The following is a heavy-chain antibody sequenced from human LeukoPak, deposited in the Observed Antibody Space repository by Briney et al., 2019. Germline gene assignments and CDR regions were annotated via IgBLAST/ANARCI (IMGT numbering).Heavy chain of an antibody. V-gene: IGHV1-58*02. Sequence: SVKVSCKASGFTFTSSAMQWVRQARGQRLEWIGWIVVGSGNTNYAQKFQERVTITRDMSTSTAYMELSSLRSEDTAVYYCAAVDCSSTSCSTLDAFDIWGQGTMVTASS. D-gene: IGHD2-2*01. CDR2: IVVGSGNT. CDR3: AAVDCSSTSCSTLDAFDI. J-gene: IGHJ3*02. CDR1: GFTFTSSA.